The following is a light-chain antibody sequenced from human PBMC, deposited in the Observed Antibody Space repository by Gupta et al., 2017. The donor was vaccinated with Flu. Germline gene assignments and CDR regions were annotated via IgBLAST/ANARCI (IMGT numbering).Light chain of an antibody. CDR3: QVWDSSSHHSV. Sequence: SYVLTPPPSVSVAPGQTATIPCGGNNIGNKIVHWYQQKPGQAPVLVVHDDSDRPSGIPERFSGSNSGNTATLTISRVEAGDEADYYCQVWDSSSHHSVFGGGTKLPVL. CDR1: NIGNKI. CDR2: DDS. J-gene: IGLJ3*02. V-gene: IGLV3-21*02.